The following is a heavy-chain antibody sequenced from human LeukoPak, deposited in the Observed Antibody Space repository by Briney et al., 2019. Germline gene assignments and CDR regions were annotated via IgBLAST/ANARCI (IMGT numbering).Heavy chain of an antibody. CDR3: ASRQGYCSGGSCYRLDAFDI. J-gene: IGHJ3*02. CDR1: GFTFSSYS. Sequence: GGSLRLSCAASGFTFSSYSMNWVRQAPGKGLEWVSSISSSSSYIYYADSVKGRFTISRDNAKNSLYLQMNSLRAEDTAVYYCASRQGYCSGGSCYRLDAFDIWGQGTMVTVSS. V-gene: IGHV3-21*01. CDR2: ISSSSSYI. D-gene: IGHD2-15*01.